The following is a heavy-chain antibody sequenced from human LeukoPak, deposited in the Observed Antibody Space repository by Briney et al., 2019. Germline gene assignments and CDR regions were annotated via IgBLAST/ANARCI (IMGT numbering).Heavy chain of an antibody. CDR2: ISSSSSYI. V-gene: IGHV3-21*04. CDR3: AIMLEYSSSGPRDY. J-gene: IGHJ4*02. Sequence: PGGSLRLSCAASGFTFSSYSMNWVRQAPGKGLEWVSSISSSSSYIYYADSVKGRFTISRDNAKNSLYLQMNSLRSEDTAVYYCAIMLEYSSSGPRDYWDQGTLVTVSS. D-gene: IGHD6-6*01. CDR1: GFTFSSYS.